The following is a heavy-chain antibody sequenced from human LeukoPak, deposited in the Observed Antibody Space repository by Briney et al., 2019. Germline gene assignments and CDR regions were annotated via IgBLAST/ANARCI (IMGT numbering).Heavy chain of an antibody. CDR3: AREGVVVTAILHHPIDY. V-gene: IGHV3-23*01. CDR1: GFTFSTYG. Sequence: GGSLRLSCAASGFTFSTYGMSWVRQAPGKGLEWVSAISGSGGSTYYADSVKGRFTISRDNSKNTLYLQMNSLRAEDTAVYYCAREGVVVTAILHHPIDYWGQGTLVTVSS. D-gene: IGHD2-21*02. CDR2: ISGSGGST. J-gene: IGHJ4*02.